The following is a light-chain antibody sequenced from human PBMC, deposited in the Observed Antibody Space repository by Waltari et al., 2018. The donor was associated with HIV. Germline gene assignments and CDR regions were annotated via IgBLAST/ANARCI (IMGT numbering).Light chain of an antibody. J-gene: IGLJ3*02. CDR1: SSHIRADFL. CDR2: GNT. V-gene: IGLV1-40*01. CDR3: QSYDSSLSAWV. Sequence: QSVLTQPPSLSGDPGQTVTISCTRTSSHIRADFLVHWYQQLPGTAPKLLIYGNTIRPSGVPDRFSGSKSGTSASLAITGLQADDEADYYCQSYDSSLSAWVFGGGTKLTVL.